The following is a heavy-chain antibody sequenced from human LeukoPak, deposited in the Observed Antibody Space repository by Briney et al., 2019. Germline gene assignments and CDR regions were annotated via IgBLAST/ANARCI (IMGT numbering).Heavy chain of an antibody. Sequence: SLRLSCAASGFTFDDYAMHWVRQAPGKGLEWVSGISWNSGSIGYADSVKGRFTISRDNAKNSLYLQMNSLRAEDTALYYCATAWGGGYSYGVNHFDYWGQGTLVTVSS. D-gene: IGHD5-18*01. CDR2: ISWNSGSI. CDR3: ATAWGGGYSYGVNHFDY. CDR1: GFTFDDYA. J-gene: IGHJ4*02. V-gene: IGHV3-9*01.